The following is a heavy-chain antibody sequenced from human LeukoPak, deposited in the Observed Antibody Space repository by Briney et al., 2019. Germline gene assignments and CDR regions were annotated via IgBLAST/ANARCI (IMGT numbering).Heavy chain of an antibody. CDR3: ARDMTTVKYWYFDL. D-gene: IGHD4-11*01. CDR2: SSSSGSYI. J-gene: IGHJ2*01. Sequence: GGSLRLSCAASGFTFSSYSMNWVRQAPGKGLEWVSSSSSSGSYIYYADSVKGRFTISRDNAKNSLYLQMNSLRAEDTAVYYCARDMTTVKYWYFDLWGRGTLVTVSS. CDR1: GFTFSSYS. V-gene: IGHV3-21*06.